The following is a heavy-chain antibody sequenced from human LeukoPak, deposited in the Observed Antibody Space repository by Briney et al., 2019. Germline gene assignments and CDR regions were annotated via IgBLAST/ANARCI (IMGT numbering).Heavy chain of an antibody. CDR1: GFTFSSYS. D-gene: IGHD5-12*01. J-gene: IGHJ4*02. CDR2: INSSSSYI. Sequence: GGSVRLSSAASGFTFSSYSMNWVRQAPGKGPEWVSSINSSSSYIYYADSVKGRFTISRDNAKKSVYLQMNSLRAEDTAVYYCAVGCSGFEYPFDYWGQGTLLTVFS. CDR3: AVGCSGFEYPFDY. V-gene: IGHV3-21*01.